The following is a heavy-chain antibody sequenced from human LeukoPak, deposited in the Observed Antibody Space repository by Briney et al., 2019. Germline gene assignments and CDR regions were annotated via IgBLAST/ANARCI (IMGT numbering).Heavy chain of an antibody. CDR1: GGSISSYY. CDR2: IYYSGST. D-gene: IGHD1-26*01. V-gene: IGHV4-59*01. J-gene: IGHJ5*02. CDR3: ATGAITGWFDP. Sequence: PSETLSLTCTVSGGSISSYYWSWIRQPPGKGLEWIGYIYYSGSTNYNPSLKSRVTISVDTSKNQFSLKLSSVTAADTAVYYCATGAITGWFDPWGQGTLVTVSS.